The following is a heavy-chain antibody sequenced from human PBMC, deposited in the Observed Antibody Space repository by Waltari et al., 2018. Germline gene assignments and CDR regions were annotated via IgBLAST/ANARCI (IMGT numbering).Heavy chain of an antibody. CDR2: INHSGST. Sequence: GLEWIGEINHSGSTNYNPSLKSRVTISVDTSKNQFSLKLSSVTAADTAVYYCARGIIEYDYIWGSYRSRLYYYYMDVWGKGTTVTVSS. J-gene: IGHJ6*03. D-gene: IGHD3-16*02. V-gene: IGHV4-34*01. CDR3: ARGIIEYDYIWGSYRSRLYYYYMDV.